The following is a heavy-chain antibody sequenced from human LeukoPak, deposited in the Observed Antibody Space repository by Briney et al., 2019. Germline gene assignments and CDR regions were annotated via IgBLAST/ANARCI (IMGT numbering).Heavy chain of an antibody. CDR2: INHSGST. D-gene: IGHD3-16*01. CDR1: GGSFSGYY. CDR3: ARGLRVRYNWFDP. J-gene: IGHJ5*02. Sequence: SETLSLTCAVYGGSFSGYYWSWIRQPPGKGLEWIGEINHSGSTNYNPSLKSRVTISVDTSKNQFYLKLSSVTAADTAVYYCARGLRVRYNWFDPWGQGTLVTVSS. V-gene: IGHV4-34*01.